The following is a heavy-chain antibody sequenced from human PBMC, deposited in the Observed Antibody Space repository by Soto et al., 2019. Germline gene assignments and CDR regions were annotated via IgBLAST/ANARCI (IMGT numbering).Heavy chain of an antibody. CDR3: ATDSFRSGIAVAGNY. CDR2: ISFGGGST. Sequence: GSLRLSCAASGFTFGSYAMTWVRQAPGKGLEWVSAISFGGGSTYYADSVKGRFTISRDNSKNTLYLQMTSLRAEDTAIYYCATDSFRSGIAVAGNYWGQGTLVTVSS. CDR1: GFTFGSYA. D-gene: IGHD6-19*01. V-gene: IGHV3-23*01. J-gene: IGHJ4*02.